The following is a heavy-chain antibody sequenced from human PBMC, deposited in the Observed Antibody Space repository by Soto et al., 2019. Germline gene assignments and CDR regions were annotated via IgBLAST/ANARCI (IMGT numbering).Heavy chain of an antibody. V-gene: IGHV4-31*02. D-gene: IGHD4-17*01. CDR1: GGSISNGGYY. CDR3: ARADYGDFSSFVY. J-gene: IGHJ4*02. Sequence: QVQLQESGPGLVKSSQTLSLTCTVSGGSISNGGYYWTWIRQHPGKGLEWIGYIYYTGYTYYNPSLQRRVSISMVTSQNQFSLKLSSVTAADTAVYYCARADYGDFSSFVYWGQGTLVTVSS. CDR2: IYYTGYT.